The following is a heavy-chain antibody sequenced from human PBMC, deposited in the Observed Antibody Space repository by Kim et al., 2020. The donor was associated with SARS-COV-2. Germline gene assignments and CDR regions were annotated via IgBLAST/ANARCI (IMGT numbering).Heavy chain of an antibody. CDR3: ARGPGWLQMWNYNYGMDV. D-gene: IGHD5-12*01. J-gene: IGHJ6*02. V-gene: IGHV4-59*01. CDR1: GGSISSYY. CDR2: IYYSGST. Sequence: SETLSLTCTVSGGSISSYYWSWIRQPPGKGLEWIGYIYYSGSTNYNPSLKSRVTISVDTSKNQFSLKLSSVTAADTAVYYCARGPGWLQMWNYNYGMDVWGQGTTVTVSS.